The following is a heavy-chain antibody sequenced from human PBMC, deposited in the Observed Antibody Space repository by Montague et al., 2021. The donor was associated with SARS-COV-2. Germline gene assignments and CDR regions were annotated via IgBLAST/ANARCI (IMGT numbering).Heavy chain of an antibody. Sequence: VKATQTLTLTCTFSGFSLSTSGMCVSWIRQPPGKALEWLALIDWGDDKYYSTSLKTRLTISKDTSKNQVVLTMTNMDPVDTATYYCARMVTIFSLGGYYYYYGMDVWGQGTTVTVSS. D-gene: IGHD3-9*01. CDR3: ARMVTIFSLGGYYYYYGMDV. CDR2: IDWGDDK. V-gene: IGHV2-70*01. CDR1: GFSLSTSGMC. J-gene: IGHJ6*02.